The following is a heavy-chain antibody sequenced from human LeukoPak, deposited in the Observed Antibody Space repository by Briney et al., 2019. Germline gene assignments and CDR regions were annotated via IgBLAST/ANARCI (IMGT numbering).Heavy chain of an antibody. D-gene: IGHD6-19*01. Sequence: SETLSLTCTVSGYSISSGYYWGWIRQPPGKGLEWIGSIYHSGSTYYNPSLKSRVTISVDTSKNQFSLKLSSVTAADTAVYYCARVVAGMFDPWGQGTLVTVSS. J-gene: IGHJ5*02. CDR1: GYSISSGYY. CDR3: ARVVAGMFDP. CDR2: IYHSGST. V-gene: IGHV4-38-2*02.